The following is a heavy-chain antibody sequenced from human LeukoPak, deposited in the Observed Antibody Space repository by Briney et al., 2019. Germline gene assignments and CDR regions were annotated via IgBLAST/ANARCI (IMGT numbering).Heavy chain of an antibody. V-gene: IGHV1-2*02. CDR3: ARTKPSCTSCLLLDY. CDR2: INPNSGGT. Sequence: GASVKVSCKASGYTFTGYYIHWLRQAPGQGLEWMGWINPNSGGTNYAPKFQGLVTMSSDTSITTAYMELNRLISDDTAVYYCARTKPSCTSCLLLDYWGQGTLVTVSS. D-gene: IGHD2-2*01. CDR1: GYTFTGYY. J-gene: IGHJ4*02.